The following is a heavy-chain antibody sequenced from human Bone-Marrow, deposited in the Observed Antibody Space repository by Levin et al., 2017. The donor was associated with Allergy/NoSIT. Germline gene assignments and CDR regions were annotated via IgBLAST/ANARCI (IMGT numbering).Heavy chain of an antibody. CDR3: VKVATLDD. CDR2: ITDNGRTT. V-gene: IGHV3-23*01. J-gene: IGHJ4*02. CDR1: GFTFSDYA. Sequence: GESLKISCAASGFTFSDYAMSWVRQSPGKGLEWVSGITDNGRTTYYADSAKGRFTISRDNSKNTLYLDIDGLRADDTATYFCVKVATLDDWRQGTLVSVSS.